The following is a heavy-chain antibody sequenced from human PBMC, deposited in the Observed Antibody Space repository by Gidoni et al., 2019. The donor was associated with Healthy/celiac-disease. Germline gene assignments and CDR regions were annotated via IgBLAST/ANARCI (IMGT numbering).Heavy chain of an antibody. D-gene: IGHD3-9*01. CDR2: IYWDDDK. CDR3: AHSVRYFDWLLTYYFDY. V-gene: IGHV2-5*02. CDR1: EFSLSTSGVG. J-gene: IGHJ4*02. Sequence: QITLKESGPTLVKPTQTLTLTCTFSEFSLSTSGVGVGWIRQPPGKALEWLALIYWDDDKRYSPSLKSRLTITKDTSKNQVVLTMTNMDPVDTATYYCAHSVRYFDWLLTYYFDYWGQGTLVTVSS.